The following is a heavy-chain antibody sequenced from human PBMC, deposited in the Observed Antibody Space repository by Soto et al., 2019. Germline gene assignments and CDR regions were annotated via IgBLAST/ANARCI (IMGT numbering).Heavy chain of an antibody. V-gene: IGHV3-30-3*01. J-gene: IGHJ4*02. Sequence: VQLVESGGGVVQPGRSLRLSCAASGFTFSSYAMHWVRQAPGKGLEWVAVISYDGSNKYYADSVKGRFTISRDNSKNTLYLQMNSLRAEDTAVYYCARGGGYSYGPLGYWGQGTLVTVSS. CDR3: ARGGGYSYGPLGY. CDR2: ISYDGSNK. CDR1: GFTFSSYA. D-gene: IGHD5-18*01.